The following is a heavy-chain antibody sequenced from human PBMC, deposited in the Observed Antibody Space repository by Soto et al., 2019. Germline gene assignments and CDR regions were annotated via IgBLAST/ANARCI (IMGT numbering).Heavy chain of an antibody. D-gene: IGHD3-10*01. CDR2: IYSSGST. Sequence: TSETLSLTCTVSGGSISNYYWSWIRQPAGKGLEWIGRIYSSGSTNYSPSLKSRVTMSVDTSNNQFSLNLSSVTAADTAVYYCARGDRSGSNYTIDYWGQGTLVTVS. V-gene: IGHV4-4*07. CDR3: ARGDRSGSNYTIDY. CDR1: GGSISNYY. J-gene: IGHJ4*02.